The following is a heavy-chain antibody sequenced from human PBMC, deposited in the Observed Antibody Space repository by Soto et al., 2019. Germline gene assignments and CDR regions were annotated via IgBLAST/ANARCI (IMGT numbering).Heavy chain of an antibody. V-gene: IGHV3-23*01. Sequence: EVQLLDSGGGLVQPGGSLRLSCAASGFTFSGYALTWVRQAPGNGLEWVSAISGGGDATFYADSVKGRFTISRDNSKNTLYLQMNTLSAEDTAVYYCARKVSGSTGRPDLWYFDLWGRGTLVTVSS. CDR1: GFTFSGYA. CDR3: ARKVSGSTGRPDLWYFDL. CDR2: ISGGGDAT. D-gene: IGHD3-10*01. J-gene: IGHJ2*01.